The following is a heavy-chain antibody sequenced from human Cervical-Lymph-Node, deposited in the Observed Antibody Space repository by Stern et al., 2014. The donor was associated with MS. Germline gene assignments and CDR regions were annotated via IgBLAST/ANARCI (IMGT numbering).Heavy chain of an antibody. Sequence: QVQLQESGAEVKKPGASVKVSCKASGYTFTSYGISWVRQAPGQGLEWMGWISAYNGNTNYAQKLQGRVTMTTDTSTSTAYMELRSLRSDDTAVYYCARVTTIFGVVEKPDYWGQGTLVTVSS. D-gene: IGHD3-3*01. CDR2: ISAYNGNT. J-gene: IGHJ4*02. V-gene: IGHV1-18*01. CDR3: ARVTTIFGVVEKPDY. CDR1: GYTFTSYG.